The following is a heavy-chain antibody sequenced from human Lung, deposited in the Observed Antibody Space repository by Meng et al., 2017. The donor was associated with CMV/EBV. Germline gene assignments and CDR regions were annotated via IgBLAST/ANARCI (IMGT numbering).Heavy chain of an antibody. J-gene: IGHJ4*02. CDR1: GGSMSSTKW. CDR3: ARADKVRFDY. V-gene: IGHV4-4*03. Sequence: QGRLRGSGAGLGSPRGTLSLPCAVSGGSMSSTKWWSGVRRPPGKGLEWIGEIYHSGSTNYNPSLKSRVSISVDKSKNQFSLKLSSVTAADTAVYYCARADKVRFDYWGQGTLVTVSS. CDR2: IYHSGST.